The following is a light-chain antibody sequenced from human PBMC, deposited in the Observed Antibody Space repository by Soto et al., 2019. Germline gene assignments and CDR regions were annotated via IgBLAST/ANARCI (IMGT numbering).Light chain of an antibody. CDR2: AAS. CDR1: QGIGND. J-gene: IGKJ4*01. CDR3: LQDFHFPLS. Sequence: AIPMTQSPSSLSASVGDRVTITCRASQGIGNDLAWYQQKPGKAPKLLIYAASTLQSGVPSRFSGSGSGTDFTLTIRNLQPGDLASYYCLQDFHFPLSFGGGTKVEIK. V-gene: IGKV1-6*02.